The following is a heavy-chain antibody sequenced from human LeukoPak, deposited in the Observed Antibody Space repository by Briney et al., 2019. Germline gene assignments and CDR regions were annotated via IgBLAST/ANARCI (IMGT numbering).Heavy chain of an antibody. Sequence: GGSLRLSCAASGFTFSNYAMSWGRQAPGKGLEWVSTITSGGVSKYYADSVKGRFTISRDNSKNTLYVQMNSLRVEDTAVYYCAKDRRGGSYYAATLDIWGQGTMVTVSS. J-gene: IGHJ3*02. CDR3: AKDRRGGSYYAATLDI. V-gene: IGHV3-23*01. D-gene: IGHD1-26*01. CDR2: ITSGGVSK. CDR1: GFTFSNYA.